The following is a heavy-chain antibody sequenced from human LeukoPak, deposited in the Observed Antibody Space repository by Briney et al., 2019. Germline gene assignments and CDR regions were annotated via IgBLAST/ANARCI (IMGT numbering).Heavy chain of an antibody. J-gene: IGHJ3*02. CDR2: VYLGESYT. CDR3: ALKTITIIKDPAAFDI. CDR1: GYRLTSYW. D-gene: IGHD3-22*01. V-gene: IGHV5-51*01. Sequence: GESLRISRKGSGYRLTSYWLGWVRQVPGKGLEGMGSVYLGESYTRYSSSFQGQVTISADKSTSTAYLQWRSLKASDTAMYYCALKTITIIKDPAAFDIWGLGTMVTVSS.